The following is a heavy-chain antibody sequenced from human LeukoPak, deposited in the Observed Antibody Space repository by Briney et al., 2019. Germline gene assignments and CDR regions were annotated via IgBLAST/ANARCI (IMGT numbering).Heavy chain of an antibody. CDR1: GFTFSSYS. V-gene: IGHV3-48*01. Sequence: GGSLRLSCAASGFTFSSYSMNWVGQAPGKGLEWVSYISSSSSTIYYADSVKGRFTISRDNAKNSLYLQMNSLRAEDTAVYYCARGSLIAARRSWFDPWGQGTLVTVSS. CDR2: ISSSSSTI. J-gene: IGHJ5*02. CDR3: ARGSLIAARRSWFDP. D-gene: IGHD6-6*01.